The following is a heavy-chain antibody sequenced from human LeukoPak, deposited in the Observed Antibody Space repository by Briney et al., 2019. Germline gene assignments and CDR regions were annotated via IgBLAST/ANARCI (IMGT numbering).Heavy chain of an antibody. J-gene: IGHJ3*02. CDR2: ISSSSSYI. Sequence: GGSLRLSCAASGFTFSSYSMNWVRQARGKGLEWVSSISSSSSYIYYADSVKGRFTISRDNAKNSLYLQMNSLRAEDTAVYYCARARYDSSGPEGVDAFDIWGQGTMVTVSS. CDR1: GFTFSSYS. V-gene: IGHV3-21*01. D-gene: IGHD3-22*01. CDR3: ARARYDSSGPEGVDAFDI.